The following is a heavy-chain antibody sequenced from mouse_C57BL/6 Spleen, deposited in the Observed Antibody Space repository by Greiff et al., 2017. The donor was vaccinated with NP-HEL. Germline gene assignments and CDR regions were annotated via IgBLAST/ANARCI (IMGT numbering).Heavy chain of an antibody. Sequence: QVQLQQSGPELVKPGASVKISCKASGYAFSSSWMNWVKQRPGKGLEWIGRIYPGDGDPNYNGKFQGKATLTADKSSSTAYLQLSSLTSEDSAVYFCARSDDYDWFAYWGQGTLVTVSA. CDR3: ARSDDYDWFAY. CDR2: IYPGDGDP. V-gene: IGHV1-82*01. J-gene: IGHJ3*01. CDR1: GYAFSSSW. D-gene: IGHD2-4*01.